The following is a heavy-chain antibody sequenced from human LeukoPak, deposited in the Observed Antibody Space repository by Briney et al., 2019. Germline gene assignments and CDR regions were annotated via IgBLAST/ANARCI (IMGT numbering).Heavy chain of an antibody. CDR2: ISYDGSNK. V-gene: IGHV3-30-3*01. D-gene: IGHD2-15*01. CDR1: GFTFSSYA. Sequence: PGRSLRLSCAASGFTFSSYAMHWVRQAPGKGLEWVAVISYDGSNKYYADSVKGRFTISRDNSKNMLYLQMNSLRAEDTAVYYCAREGVAENAFDIWGQGTMVTVSS. J-gene: IGHJ3*02. CDR3: AREGVAENAFDI.